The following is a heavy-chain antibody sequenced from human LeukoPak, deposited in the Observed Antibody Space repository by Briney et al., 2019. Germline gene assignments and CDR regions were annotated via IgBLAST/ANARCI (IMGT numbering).Heavy chain of an antibody. D-gene: IGHD1-26*01. CDR1: GGSVSSYY. J-gene: IGHJ4*02. CDR3: ARHGAISSESYFDY. CDR2: IHNSGRT. V-gene: IGHV4-59*08. Sequence: PSETLSLTCSASGGSVSSYYWSWIRQSPGKGLEWIGYIHNSGRTNYNPSLKSRVTGFVDTSKNQVSLRLSSVTAADTAVYYCARHGAISSESYFDYWGQGALVTVSS.